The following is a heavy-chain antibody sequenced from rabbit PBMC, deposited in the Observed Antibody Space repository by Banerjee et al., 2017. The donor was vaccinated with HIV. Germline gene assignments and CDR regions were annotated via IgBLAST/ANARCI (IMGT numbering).Heavy chain of an antibody. CDR3: ARDLTGVIGWNFGW. CDR1: GFTFSSGYD. J-gene: IGHJ3*01. V-gene: IGHV1S40*01. Sequence: QSLEESGGGLVKPGASLTLTCKASGFTFSSGYDMCWVRQAPGKGLEWIGCIYAGSSTSTYSATWAKGRFTLSKTSSTTVTLQVTSLTAADTATYFCARDLTGVIGWNFGWWGQGTLVTVS. CDR2: IYAGSSTST. D-gene: IGHD4-1*01.